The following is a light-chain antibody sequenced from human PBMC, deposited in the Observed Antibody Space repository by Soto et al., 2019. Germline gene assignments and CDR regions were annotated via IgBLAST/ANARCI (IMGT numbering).Light chain of an antibody. Sequence: EMVLTQSPATLSLSPGDRATLSCRASQSVGRYLAWYQQRLGQAPRLLIYDSSNRVTGIPARFSGNGSGRDFTLTISSLEPEDFAVYYCQYHTDWPPYTFGQGTTLEI. CDR2: DSS. CDR1: QSVGRY. V-gene: IGKV3-11*02. CDR3: QYHTDWPPYT. J-gene: IGKJ2*01.